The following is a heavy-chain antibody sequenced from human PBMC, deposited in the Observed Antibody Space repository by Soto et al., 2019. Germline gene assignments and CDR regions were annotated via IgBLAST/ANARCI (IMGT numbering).Heavy chain of an antibody. Sequence: GGSLRLSCAASGFTFSSYGMHWVRQAPGKGLEWVAVIWYDGSNKYYADSVKGRFTISRDNSKNTLYLQMNSLRAEDTAVYYCASALFRLPGSGGTGYYYYGMDVWGQGTTVTVSS. J-gene: IGHJ6*02. CDR1: GFTFSSYG. CDR2: IWYDGSNK. CDR3: ASALFRLPGSGGTGYYYYGMDV. D-gene: IGHD2-15*01. V-gene: IGHV3-33*01.